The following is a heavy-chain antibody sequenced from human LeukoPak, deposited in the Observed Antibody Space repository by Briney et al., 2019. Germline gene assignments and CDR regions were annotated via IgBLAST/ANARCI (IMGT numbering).Heavy chain of an antibody. CDR2: IYYSGST. CDR3: ARGSGWYLY. V-gene: IGHV4-59*01. J-gene: IGHJ4*02. CDR1: GGSISSYY. D-gene: IGHD6-19*01. Sequence: PSETLSLTCTVSGGSISSYYWSWIRQPPGKGLEWIGYIYYSGSTNCNPSLKSRVTISVDTSKNQFSLKLSSVTAADTAVYYCARGSGWYLYWGQGTLVTVSS.